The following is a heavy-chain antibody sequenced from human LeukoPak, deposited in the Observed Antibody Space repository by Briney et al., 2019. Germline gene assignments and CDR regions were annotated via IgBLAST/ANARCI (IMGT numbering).Heavy chain of an antibody. J-gene: IGHJ4*02. Sequence: PGGSLRLSCAASGFTFSDYYMSWIRQAPGKGLEWVSYISSSGSTIYYADSVKGRFTISRDNAKHSLYLQMNSLRAEDTAVYYCATTIAAAGTLDYWGQGTLVTVSS. V-gene: IGHV3-11*01. CDR2: ISSSGSTI. CDR1: GFTFSDYY. CDR3: ATTIAAAGTLDY. D-gene: IGHD6-13*01.